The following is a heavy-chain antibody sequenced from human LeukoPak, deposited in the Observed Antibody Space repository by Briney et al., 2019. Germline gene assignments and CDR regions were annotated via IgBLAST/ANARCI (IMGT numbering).Heavy chain of an antibody. J-gene: IGHJ6*03. D-gene: IGHD5-18*01. CDR1: GYTFTSYG. Sequence: GASVKVSCKASGYTFTSYGISWVRQAPGQGLEWMGIINPSGGSTSYAQKFQGRVTMTRDMSTSTVYMELSSLRSEDTAVYYCARDGYSYGPYFYYYYYYMDVWGKGTTVTVSS. V-gene: IGHV1-46*01. CDR2: INPSGGST. CDR3: ARDGYSYGPYFYYYYYYMDV.